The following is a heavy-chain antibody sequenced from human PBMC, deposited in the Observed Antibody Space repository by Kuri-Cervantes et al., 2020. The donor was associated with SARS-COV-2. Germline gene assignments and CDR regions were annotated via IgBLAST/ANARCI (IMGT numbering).Heavy chain of an antibody. V-gene: IGHV3-11*01. D-gene: IGHD6-13*01. CDR1: GFTFSDDY. CDR2: ISNSGSTI. Sequence: LTCAASGFTFSDDYMSWIRQAPGKVLEWVAYISNSGSTIYYADSVKGRYTISRDNAKNSLCLQMNSLRAEDTAVYYCARGYSSSWYRGQASYWGQGTLVPSPQ. J-gene: IGHJ4*02. CDR3: ARGYSSSWYRGQASY.